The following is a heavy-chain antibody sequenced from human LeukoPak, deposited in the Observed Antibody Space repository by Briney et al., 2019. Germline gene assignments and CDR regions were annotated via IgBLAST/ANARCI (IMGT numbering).Heavy chain of an antibody. CDR3: ARGGYRWSSAYFDY. J-gene: IGHJ4*02. CDR1: GGSFSAYY. D-gene: IGHD3-22*01. Sequence: SETLSLTCAVYGGSFSAYYWSWIRQPPGKGLEWIGDINHSGSTNYNPSLKSRVTISVDTSKNQFSLKVSSVTAADTAVYYCARGGYRWSSAYFDYWGQGTLVTVSS. CDR2: INHSGST. V-gene: IGHV4-34*01.